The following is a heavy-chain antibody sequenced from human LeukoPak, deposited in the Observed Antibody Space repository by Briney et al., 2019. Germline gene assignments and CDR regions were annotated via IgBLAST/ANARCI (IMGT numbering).Heavy chain of an antibody. CDR1: GFSFSSYN. J-gene: IGHJ6*03. Sequence: PGGSLRLSCEAFGFSFSSYNMDWVRQTPGKGLEWISYITTSSSYTFYADSVKGRFTISRDNARNSLYLQMNSLTAEDTAVYYCARDPYSGAYGNTYYYFMDVWGKGTTVTISS. CDR3: ARDPYSGAYGNTYYYFMDV. D-gene: IGHD1-26*01. V-gene: IGHV3-21*01. CDR2: ITTSSSYT.